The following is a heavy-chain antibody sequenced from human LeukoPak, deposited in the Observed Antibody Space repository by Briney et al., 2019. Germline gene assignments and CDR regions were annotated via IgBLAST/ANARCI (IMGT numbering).Heavy chain of an antibody. CDR3: ARGSPEAGSFFDY. D-gene: IGHD6-19*01. V-gene: IGHV4-4*08. J-gene: IGHJ4*02. Sequence: SETLSLTCTVSGGSISSYYWSWIRQPPGEGLEWIAYVYNTGTTSYNPSLKSRATVSADTSRNQFSLKVTSVTAADTAVYYCARGSPEAGSFFDYWGQGALVILSS. CDR2: VYNTGTT. CDR1: GGSISSYY.